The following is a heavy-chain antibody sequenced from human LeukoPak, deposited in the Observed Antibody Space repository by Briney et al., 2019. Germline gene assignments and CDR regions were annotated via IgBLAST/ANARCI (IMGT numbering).Heavy chain of an antibody. J-gene: IGHJ5*02. CDR1: GFSISSGYY. D-gene: IGHD3-10*01. CDR2: IYHSGST. Sequence: SETLSLTCTVSGFSISSGYYWGWIRQPPGKGLEWIGSIYHSGSTYYNPSLKSRVTISVDTSKNHFSLRLSSVTAADTAVYYCARLTLDAWFGELQWFDPWGQGTLVTVSS. V-gene: IGHV4-38-2*02. CDR3: ARLTLDAWFGELQWFDP.